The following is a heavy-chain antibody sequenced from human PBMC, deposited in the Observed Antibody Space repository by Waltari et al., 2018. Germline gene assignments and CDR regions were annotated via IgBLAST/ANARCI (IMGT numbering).Heavy chain of an antibody. CDR2: CNHSGST. V-gene: IGHV4-34*01. Sequence: QVQLQQWGAGLLKPSETLSLTCAVYGGPFRGYYWTCIRQPPGKGLEWIGECNHSGSTNYNPSLKSRVTISVDTSKNQFSLKLSSVTAADTAVYYCAKDGYCTGGVCYDDAFDIWGQGTMVTVSS. CDR1: GGPFRGYY. J-gene: IGHJ3*02. D-gene: IGHD2-8*02. CDR3: AKDGYCTGGVCYDDAFDI.